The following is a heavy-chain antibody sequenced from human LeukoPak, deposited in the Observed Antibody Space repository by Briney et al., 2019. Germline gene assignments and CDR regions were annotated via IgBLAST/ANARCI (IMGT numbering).Heavy chain of an antibody. CDR3: AKEMRFLEWPDQHY. V-gene: IGHV3-30*02. Sequence: GGSLRLSCAASGFTFSSYGMHWVRQAPGKGLEWVAFIRYDGSNKYYADSVKGRFTISRDNSKNTLYLQMNSLRAEDTAVYYCAKEMRFLEWPDQHYWGQGTLVTVSS. J-gene: IGHJ4*02. CDR1: GFTFSSYG. CDR2: IRYDGSNK. D-gene: IGHD3-3*01.